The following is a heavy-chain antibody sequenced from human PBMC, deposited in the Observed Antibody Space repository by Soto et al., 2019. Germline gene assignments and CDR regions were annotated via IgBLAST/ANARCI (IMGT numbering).Heavy chain of an antibody. V-gene: IGHV4-31*03. CDR3: ARDMGIWFGELLYKGNGMDV. CDR2: IYYSGST. Sequence: SETLSLTCTVSGGSISSGGYYWSWIRQHPGKGLEWIGYIYYSGSTYYNPSLKSRVTISVDTSKNQFSLKLSSVTAADTAVYYCARDMGIWFGELLYKGNGMDVWGQGTTVTVSS. D-gene: IGHD3-10*01. CDR1: GGSISSGGYY. J-gene: IGHJ6*02.